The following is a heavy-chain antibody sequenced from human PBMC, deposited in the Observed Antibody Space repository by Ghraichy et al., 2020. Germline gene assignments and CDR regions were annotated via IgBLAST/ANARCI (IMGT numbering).Heavy chain of an antibody. CDR1: GYSFSTYG. V-gene: IGHV1-18*01. J-gene: IGHJ4*02. Sequence: SVKVSCKASGYSFSTYGISWVRQAPGQGLEWLGWVSPYNGNTNDAPKIQDRVTMTTDTSTSTAYMELTSLRSDDTAMYFCARDRGTIATAGNFDWWGQGTLVTVSS. CDR2: VSPYNGNT. D-gene: IGHD6-13*01. CDR3: ARDRGTIATAGNFDW.